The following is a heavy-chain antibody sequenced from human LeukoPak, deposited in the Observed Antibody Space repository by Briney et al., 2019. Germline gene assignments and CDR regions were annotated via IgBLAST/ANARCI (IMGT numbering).Heavy chain of an antibody. CDR3: ARALSGWHDIDY. J-gene: IGHJ4*02. D-gene: IGHD6-19*01. CDR2: IYGGGST. Sequence: GGSLRLSCAASGFTVSKNYMSWVRQAPGKGLEWVSVIYGGGSTYYADSVKGRFTISRDNSKNSLYLQMNSLRAEDTAVYYCARALSGWHDIDYWGQGTLVTVSS. CDR1: GFTVSKNY. V-gene: IGHV3-66*01.